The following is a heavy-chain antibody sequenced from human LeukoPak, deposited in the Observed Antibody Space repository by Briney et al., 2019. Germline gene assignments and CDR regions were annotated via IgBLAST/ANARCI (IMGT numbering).Heavy chain of an antibody. CDR1: GGSISSSSYY. V-gene: IGHV4-39*07. CDR2: IYYSGST. Sequence: SETLSLTCTVSGGSISSSSYYWGCIRQPPGKGLECIGSIYYSGSTYYNPSLKSRVTISVDTSKNQFSLKLSSVTAADTAVYYCARGIAAAEGFDYWGQGTLVTVSS. D-gene: IGHD6-13*01. J-gene: IGHJ4*02. CDR3: ARGIAAAEGFDY.